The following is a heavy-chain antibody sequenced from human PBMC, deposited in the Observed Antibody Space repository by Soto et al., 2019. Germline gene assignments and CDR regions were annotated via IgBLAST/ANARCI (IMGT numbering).Heavy chain of an antibody. D-gene: IGHD4-17*01. CDR3: AKDTTVTSY. J-gene: IGHJ4*02. CDR2: ISYDGSNK. Sequence: VQLVASGGGVVQPGRSLRLSCAASGFTFSSYGMHWVRQAPGKGLEWVAVISYDGSNKYYADSVKGRFTISRDNSKNTLYLQMNSLRAEDTAVYYCAKDTTVTSYWGQGTLVTVSS. CDR1: GFTFSSYG. V-gene: IGHV3-30*18.